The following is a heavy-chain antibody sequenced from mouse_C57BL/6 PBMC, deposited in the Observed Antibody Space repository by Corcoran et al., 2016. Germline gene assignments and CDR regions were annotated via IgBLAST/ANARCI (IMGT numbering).Heavy chain of an antibody. CDR2: INTYSGVP. D-gene: IGHD1-1*01. Sequence: QIQLVQSGPELKKPGETVKISCKASGYTFTTYGMSWVKQAPGKGLKWMGWINTYSGVPTYADDFKGRFAFSLETSASTAYLQINNLKNEDTATYFCARRSYGSDYWGQGTTLTVSS. J-gene: IGHJ2*01. V-gene: IGHV9-3*01. CDR1: GYTFTTYG. CDR3: ARRSYGSDY.